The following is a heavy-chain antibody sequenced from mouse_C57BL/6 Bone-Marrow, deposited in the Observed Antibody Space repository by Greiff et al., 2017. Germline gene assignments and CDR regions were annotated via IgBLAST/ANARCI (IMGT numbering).Heavy chain of an antibody. Sequence: QVLLQQPGAELVMPGASVKLSCKASGYTFTSYWMHWVKQRPGQGLEWIGEIDPSDSYTNYNQKFKGKSTLTVDKSSSTAYMQLSSLTSEDSAVYYCARVANWDPFDYWGQGTTLTVSS. V-gene: IGHV1-69*01. CDR2: IDPSDSYT. CDR1: GYTFTSYW. J-gene: IGHJ2*01. CDR3: ARVANWDPFDY. D-gene: IGHD4-1*01.